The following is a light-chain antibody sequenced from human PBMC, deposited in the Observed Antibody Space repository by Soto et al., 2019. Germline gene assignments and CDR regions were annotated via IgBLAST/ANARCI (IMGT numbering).Light chain of an antibody. CDR3: CSYAGSYTSL. J-gene: IGLJ2*01. CDR2: DVS. V-gene: IGLV2-11*01. CDR1: SSDVGGYNY. Sequence: QSALTQPRSVSGSPGQSVTISCTGTSSDVGGYNYVSWYQQHPGKAPKLMIYDVSKRPSGVPDRFSGSKSGNTASLTISGLQAEDEADYYCCSYAGSYTSLFGGGT.